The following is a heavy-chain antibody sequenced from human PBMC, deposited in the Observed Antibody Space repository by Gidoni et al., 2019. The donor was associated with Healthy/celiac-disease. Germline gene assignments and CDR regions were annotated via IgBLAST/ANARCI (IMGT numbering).Heavy chain of an antibody. V-gene: IGHV3-30*18. CDR2: ISYDGSNK. J-gene: IGHJ6*02. CDR3: AKGSPGSGSYLDYYYYYGMDV. Sequence: QVQLVESGGGVVQPGRSLRLSCAASGFPFSSSGMHWVRQAPGKGLEWVAVISYDGSNKYYADSVKGRFTISRDNSKNTLYLQMNSLRAEDTAVYYCAKGSPGSGSYLDYYYYYGMDVWGQGTTVTVSS. D-gene: IGHD3-10*01. CDR1: GFPFSSSG.